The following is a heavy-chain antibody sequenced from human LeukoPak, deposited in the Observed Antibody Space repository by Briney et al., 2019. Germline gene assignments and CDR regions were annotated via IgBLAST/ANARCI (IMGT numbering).Heavy chain of an antibody. CDR2: IYSGGST. D-gene: IGHD1-26*01. J-gene: IGHJ6*02. CDR3: ARDIEETGMDV. CDR1: GFTFSSYG. Sequence: GGSLRLSCAASGFTFSSYGMHWVRQAPGKGLEWVSVIYSGGSTYYADSVKGRFTISRDNSKNTLYLQMNSLRAEDTAVYYCARDIEETGMDVWGQGTTVTVSS. V-gene: IGHV3-66*01.